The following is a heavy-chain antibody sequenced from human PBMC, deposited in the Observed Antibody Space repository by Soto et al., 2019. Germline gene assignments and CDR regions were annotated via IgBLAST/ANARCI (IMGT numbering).Heavy chain of an antibody. CDR1: GFTFSSYA. V-gene: IGHV3-30-3*01. J-gene: IGHJ6*02. CDR2: ISYDGSNK. Sequence: GGSLRLSCAASGFTFSSYAMHWVRQATGKGLEWVAVISYDGSNKYYADSVKGRFTISRDNSKNTLYLQMNSLRAEDTAVYYCAREPPSVCSGGCCYRGRDYYYYGMDVWGQGTTVTVSS. CDR3: AREPPSVCSGGCCYRGRDYYYYGMDV. D-gene: IGHD2-15*01.